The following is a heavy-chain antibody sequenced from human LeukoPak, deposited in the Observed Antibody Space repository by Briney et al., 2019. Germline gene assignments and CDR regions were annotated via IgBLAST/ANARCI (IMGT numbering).Heavy chain of an antibody. V-gene: IGHV1-46*01. Sequence: ASVKVSCKASGYTFINYYMHWVRQAPGQGLEWMGIINRRGGNTNNAQKFQGRVTMTRDTSTSTVYMELSSLRSEDTAVYYCARDEVLVYYYDSSGYLDYWGQGTLVTVSS. CDR3: ARDEVLVYYYDSSGYLDY. CDR2: INRRGGNT. J-gene: IGHJ4*02. CDR1: GYTFINYY. D-gene: IGHD3-22*01.